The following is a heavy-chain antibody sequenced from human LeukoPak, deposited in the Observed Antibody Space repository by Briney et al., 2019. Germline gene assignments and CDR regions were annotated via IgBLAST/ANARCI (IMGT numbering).Heavy chain of an antibody. CDR3: ARLAAAGSYYFDS. V-gene: IGHV3-48*03. CDR1: GFTFSNYE. J-gene: IGHJ4*02. D-gene: IGHD6-13*01. Sequence: SGGSLRLSCAASGFTFSNYELNWVRQAPGKGLEWVSYISANGNTMYYADSVRGRFTIPRDNAQDSLYLQLNSLRAEDTAVYYCARLAAAGSYYFDSWGQGTLVTVSS. CDR2: ISANGNTM.